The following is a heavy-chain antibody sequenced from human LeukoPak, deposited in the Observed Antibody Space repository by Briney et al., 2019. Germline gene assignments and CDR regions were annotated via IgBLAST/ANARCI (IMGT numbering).Heavy chain of an antibody. J-gene: IGHJ4*02. CDR1: GFTVSDYY. CDR3: ARSPGGRRLEY. V-gene: IGHV3-11*04. CDR2: IRSSGDT. Sequence: KPGGSLRLSCAVSGFTVSDYYMTWVRQAPGKGLEWISYIRSSGDTFYSDSVKGRFTISRDDAKGSLYLQMNSLRAEDTAVYFCARSPGGRRLEYWGQGTLVTVSS. D-gene: IGHD3-16*01.